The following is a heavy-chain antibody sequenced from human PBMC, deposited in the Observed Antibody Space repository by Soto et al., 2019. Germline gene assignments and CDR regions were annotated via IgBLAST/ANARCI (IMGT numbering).Heavy chain of an antibody. Sequence: SETLSLTCAVYGASLSDNYCNWLRQPPGKGLEWIGEINHSGNTNYNPSLRSRVTISIDTSKNQLSLNLRSVSAADTAVYYRARVRDEFNAWGERTPVTVSS. CDR1: GASLSDNY. V-gene: IGHV4-34*01. CDR3: ARVRDEFNA. CDR2: INHSGNT. J-gene: IGHJ5*02.